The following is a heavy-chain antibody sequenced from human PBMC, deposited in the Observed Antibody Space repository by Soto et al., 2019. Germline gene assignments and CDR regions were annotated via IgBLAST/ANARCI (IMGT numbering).Heavy chain of an antibody. CDR2: VYFSGRT. CDR3: ARGYYFGSGSLHWFDP. V-gene: IGHV4-30-4*01. Sequence: QVQLQESGPGLVKPSQTLSLTCTVSGGSINTGHYYCSWIRQSPGKGLEWIGYVYFSGRTYSNPSLRSRLKMSIDTSKNPFSLNLASVTAADTAVYFCARGYYFGSGSLHWFDPWGQGTLVTVSS. D-gene: IGHD3-10*01. J-gene: IGHJ5*02. CDR1: GGSINTGHYY.